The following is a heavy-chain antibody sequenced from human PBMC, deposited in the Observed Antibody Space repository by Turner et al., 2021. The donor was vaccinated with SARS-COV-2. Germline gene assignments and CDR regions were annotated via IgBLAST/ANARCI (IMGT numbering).Heavy chain of an antibody. CDR2: ISYDGSNK. D-gene: IGHD3-22*01. Sequence: QVQLVESGGGVVQPGRSLRLSCAASGFTFSSYAMHWVRQAPGKGREWVAVISYDGSNKYYADSVKGRFTISRDNSKNTLYLQMNSLRAEDTAVYYCAREDYYDSSGSLDYWGQGTLVTVSS. J-gene: IGHJ4*02. CDR1: GFTFSSYA. CDR3: AREDYYDSSGSLDY. V-gene: IGHV3-30-3*01.